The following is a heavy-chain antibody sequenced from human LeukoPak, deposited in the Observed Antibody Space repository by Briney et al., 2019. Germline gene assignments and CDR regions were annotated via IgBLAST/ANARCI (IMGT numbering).Heavy chain of an antibody. V-gene: IGHV3-20*04. CDR3: ARALTAEYYDFWSGYYDWFDP. J-gene: IGHJ5*02. D-gene: IGHD3-3*01. CDR1: GFTFDDYG. Sequence: GGSLRLSCAASGFTFDDYGMSWVRQAPGKGLEWVSGINWNGGSTGYADSVKGRFTISRDNAKNSLYLQMNSLRAEDTALYYCARALTAEYYDFWSGYYDWFDPWGQGTLVTVSS. CDR2: INWNGGST.